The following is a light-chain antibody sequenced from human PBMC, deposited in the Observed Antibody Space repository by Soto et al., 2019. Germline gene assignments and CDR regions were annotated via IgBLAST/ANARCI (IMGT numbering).Light chain of an antibody. CDR1: QSVSSSY. J-gene: IGKJ1*01. CDR2: GAS. CDR3: QLSRT. V-gene: IGKV3-20*01. Sequence: EIVLTQSPGTLSLSPGERATLSCRASQSVSSSYLAWYQQKPGQAPRLLIYGASYRATGIPDRFSGSGSGTDFTLTVSRLDPEDFAVYYCQLSRTFGQGTKVDI.